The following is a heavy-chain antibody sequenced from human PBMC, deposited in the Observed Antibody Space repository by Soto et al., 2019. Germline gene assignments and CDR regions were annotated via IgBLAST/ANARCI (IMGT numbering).Heavy chain of an antibody. J-gene: IGHJ6*02. V-gene: IGHV1-18*01. CDR2: ISAYNGNT. CDR3: ARDPPPMDV. CDR1: GYTFTSYG. Sequence: QVQLVQSGAEVKKPGASVKVSCKASGYTFTSYGISWVRQAPGQGLEWMGWISAYNGNTNYAQKLPCXXTXPKDTSTSTAYRELRSLRSDDTAVYYCARDPPPMDVWGQGTTVTVSS.